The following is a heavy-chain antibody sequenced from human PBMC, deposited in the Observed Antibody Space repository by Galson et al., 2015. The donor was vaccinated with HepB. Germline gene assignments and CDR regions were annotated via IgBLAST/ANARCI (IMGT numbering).Heavy chain of an antibody. Sequence: SLRLSCAASGFTFSSYGMHWVRQAPGKGLEWVAVISYDGSNKYYADSVKGRFTISRDNSKNTLYLQMNSLRAEDTAVYYCAKLGVGVRGVITNGYYFDYWGQGTLVTVSS. CDR3: AKLGVGVRGVITNGYYFDY. CDR2: ISYDGSNK. CDR1: GFTFSSYG. V-gene: IGHV3-30*18. J-gene: IGHJ4*02. D-gene: IGHD3-10*01.